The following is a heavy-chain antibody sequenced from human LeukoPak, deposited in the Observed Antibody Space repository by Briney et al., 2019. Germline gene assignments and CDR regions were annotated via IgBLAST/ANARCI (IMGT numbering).Heavy chain of an antibody. CDR3: ASMGSGSFNWFDP. J-gene: IGHJ5*02. CDR1: GVSFSGYY. V-gene: IGHV4-34*01. Sequence: SETLSLTCAVYGVSFSGYYWSWLRQPPGKGLEWIGEINHSGSTNYNPSLKSRVTISVDTSKNQFSLKLSSVTAADTAVYYCASMGSGSFNWFDPWGQGTLVTVSS. CDR2: INHSGST. D-gene: IGHD3-10*01.